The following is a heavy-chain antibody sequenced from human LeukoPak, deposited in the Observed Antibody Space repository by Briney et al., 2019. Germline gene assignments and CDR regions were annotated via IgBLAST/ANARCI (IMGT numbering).Heavy chain of an antibody. J-gene: IGHJ6*02. Sequence: PGGSLRLSCAASGFTFSSYGMHWVRQAPGKGLEWVAVIWYDGSNKYYADSVKGRFTISRDNSKNTLYLQMNSLRAEDTAVYYCARDRESLEWLLYYYYYGMDVWGQGTTVTVSS. CDR1: GFTFSSYG. D-gene: IGHD3-3*01. CDR3: ARDRESLEWLLYYYYYGMDV. CDR2: IWYDGSNK. V-gene: IGHV3-30*19.